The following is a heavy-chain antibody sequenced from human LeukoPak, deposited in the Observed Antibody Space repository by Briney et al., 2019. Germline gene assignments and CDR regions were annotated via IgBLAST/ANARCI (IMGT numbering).Heavy chain of an antibody. CDR3: ARDPHYGDILNDPFDI. J-gene: IGHJ3*02. CDR2: INYSGST. V-gene: IGHV4-59*01. CDR1: GGSISRYY. D-gene: IGHD4-17*01. Sequence: SETLSLTCTVSGGSISRYYWSWIRQPPGKGLEWIGYINYSGSTKYNPSLKSRVAISVDTSKNQFSLKLSSVTVADTAVYFCARDPHYGDILNDPFDIWGQGTMVTVSS.